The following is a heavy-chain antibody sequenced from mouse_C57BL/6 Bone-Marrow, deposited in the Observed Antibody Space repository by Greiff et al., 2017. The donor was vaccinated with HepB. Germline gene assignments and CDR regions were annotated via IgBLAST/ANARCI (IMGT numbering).Heavy chain of an antibody. CDR1: EYEFPSHD. J-gene: IGHJ1*03. V-gene: IGHV5-2*01. CDR3: ARQGSTGYWYFDV. CDR2: INSDGGST. D-gene: IGHD4-1*02. Sequence: EVQLQQSGGGLVQPGESLKLSCESNEYEFPSHDMSWVRKTPEKRLELVAAINSDGGSTYYPDTMERRFIISRDNTKKTLYLQMSSLRSEDTALYYCARQGSTGYWYFDVWGTGTTVTVSS.